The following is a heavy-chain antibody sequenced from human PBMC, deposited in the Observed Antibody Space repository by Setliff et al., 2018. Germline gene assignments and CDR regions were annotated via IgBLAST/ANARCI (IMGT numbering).Heavy chain of an antibody. CDR1: GFTFSNYW. D-gene: IGHD3-10*01. Sequence: GGSLRLSCAASGFTFSNYWMSWVRQAPGKGLECVANTKTDGSEKYYVDSVKGRFTISRDNAKNSLYLQMNSLRAEDTAVYYCASGLGVDYWGQGTLVTVSS. J-gene: IGHJ4*02. V-gene: IGHV3-7*01. CDR2: TKTDGSEK. CDR3: ASGLGVDY.